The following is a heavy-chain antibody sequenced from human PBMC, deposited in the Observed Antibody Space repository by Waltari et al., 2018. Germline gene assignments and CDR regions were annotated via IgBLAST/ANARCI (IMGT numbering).Heavy chain of an antibody. D-gene: IGHD3-9*01. CDR2: IIPIFGTA. V-gene: IGHV1-69*13. CDR1: GGTFSSYA. J-gene: IGHJ4*02. Sequence: QVQLVQSGAEVKKPGSSVKVSCKASGGTFSSYAISWVRQAPGQGLEWMGGIIPIFGTANYAQKFQGRVTITADESTSRAYMELSSLRSEDTAVYYCARDDILTGYSGGPDYWGQGTLVTVSS. CDR3: ARDDILTGYSGGPDY.